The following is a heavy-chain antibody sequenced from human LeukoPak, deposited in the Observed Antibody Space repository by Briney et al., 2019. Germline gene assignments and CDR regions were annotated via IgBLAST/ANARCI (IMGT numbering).Heavy chain of an antibody. D-gene: IGHD3-10*01. CDR1: GGSISSYY. V-gene: IGHV4-59*12. CDR2: IYYSGRT. Sequence: TSETLSLTCSVSGGSISSYYWSWIRQPPGKGLEWIGYIYYSGRTNYNPSLKSRVTISVDTSKNHFSLTLSSVTAADTAVYYCARSDGYGLVDIWGQGTMVTVSS. CDR3: ARSDGYGLVDI. J-gene: IGHJ3*02.